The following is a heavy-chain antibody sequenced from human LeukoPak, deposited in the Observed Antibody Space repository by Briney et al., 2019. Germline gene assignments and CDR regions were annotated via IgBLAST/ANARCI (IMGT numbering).Heavy chain of an antibody. V-gene: IGHV3-23*01. CDR3: AKDGDQDAFDI. CDR2: ISGSGGST. J-gene: IGHJ3*02. Sequence: GGSLRLSCAASGFTFSSYVMRWVRQAPGKGLGWVSAISGSGGSTDYADSVKGRFTISRDNSKNTLYLQMNSLRAEDTAVYYCAKDGDQDAFDIWGQGTTVTVSS. CDR1: GFTFSSYV. D-gene: IGHD2-21*02.